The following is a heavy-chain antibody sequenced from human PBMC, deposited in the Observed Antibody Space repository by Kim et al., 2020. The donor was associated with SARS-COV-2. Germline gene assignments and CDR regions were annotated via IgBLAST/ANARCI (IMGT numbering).Heavy chain of an antibody. Sequence: EKDSCKASGYTFTSYDINWVRQATGQGLEWMGWMNPNSGNTGYAQKFQGRVTMTRNTSISTAYMELSSLRSEDTAVYYCARGHLKSIVVVIAPRPYYYYMDVWGKGTTVTVSS. CDR3: ARGHLKSIVVVIAPRPYYYYMDV. D-gene: IGHD2-21*01. V-gene: IGHV1-8*01. CDR1: GYTFTSYD. J-gene: IGHJ6*03. CDR2: MNPNSGNT.